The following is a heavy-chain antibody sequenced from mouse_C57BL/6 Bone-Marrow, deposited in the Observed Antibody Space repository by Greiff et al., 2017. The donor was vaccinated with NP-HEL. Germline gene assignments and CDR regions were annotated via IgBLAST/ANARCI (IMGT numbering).Heavy chain of an antibody. D-gene: IGHD1-1*01. CDR3: ARGGGYYYGSSDAMDY. J-gene: IGHJ4*01. Sequence: KESCKASGYTFTSYWMHWVKQRPGRGLEWIGRIDPNSGGTKYNEKFKSKATLTVDKPSSTAYMQLSSLTSEDSAVYYCARGGGYYYGSSDAMDYWGQGTSVTVSS. CDR2: IDPNSGGT. V-gene: IGHV1-72*01. CDR1: GYTFTSYW.